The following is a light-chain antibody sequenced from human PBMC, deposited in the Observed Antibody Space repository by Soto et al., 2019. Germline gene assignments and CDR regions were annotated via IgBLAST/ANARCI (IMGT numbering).Light chain of an antibody. CDR1: QSVRSY. J-gene: IGKJ1*01. V-gene: IGKV3-11*01. CDR2: DAS. CDR3: QQRSNWPRT. Sequence: EIVLTPSPATLSLSPGERATLSCRASQSVRSYIAWYQQKPGQAPRLLIYDASNRATGIPARFSGSGSGTDFTLTISSLEPEDFSVYYCQQRSNWPRTFGQVTKVEIK.